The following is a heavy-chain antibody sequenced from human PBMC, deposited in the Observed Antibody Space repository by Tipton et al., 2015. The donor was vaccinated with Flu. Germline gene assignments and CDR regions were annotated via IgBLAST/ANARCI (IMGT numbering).Heavy chain of an antibody. J-gene: IGHJ3*02. D-gene: IGHD3-22*01. CDR1: GFAFNTYA. CDR3: TKAYYYETSAYYYADDAFHI. CDR2: ISGSGYTT. Sequence: SGFAFNTYAMSWVRQAPGKGLEWVSSISGSGYTTHYADSVKGRFTISRDNAKNTLHLQMDSLRGEDTAVYYCTKAYYYETSAYYYADDAFHIWGQGTVVTVSS. V-gene: IGHV3-23*01.